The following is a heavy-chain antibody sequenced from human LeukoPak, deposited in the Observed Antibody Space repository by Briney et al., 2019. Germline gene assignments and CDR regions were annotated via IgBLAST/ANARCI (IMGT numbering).Heavy chain of an antibody. Sequence: GGSLRLSCAASGFTFSSYGMHWVRQAPGKGLEWVAFIRYDGSNKYYADSVKGRFTISRDNSKNTLYLQMNSLRAEDTAVYYCASGRGGQISSLGYWGQGTLVTVSS. V-gene: IGHV3-30*02. CDR2: IRYDGSNK. CDR1: GFTFSSYG. J-gene: IGHJ4*02. CDR3: ASGRGGQISSLGY. D-gene: IGHD1-26*01.